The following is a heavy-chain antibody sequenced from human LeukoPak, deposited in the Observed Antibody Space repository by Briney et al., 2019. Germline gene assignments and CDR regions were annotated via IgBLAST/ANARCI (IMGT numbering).Heavy chain of an antibody. CDR3: AREGYDFWSGYYNFDY. D-gene: IGHD3-3*01. Sequence: SETLSLTCTVSGGSISSYYWSWIRRPAGKGLEWIGRIYTSGSTNYNPSLKSRVTMSVDTSKNQFSLKLSSVTAADTAVYYCAREGYDFWSGYYNFDYWGQGTLVTVSS. CDR2: IYTSGST. V-gene: IGHV4-4*07. J-gene: IGHJ4*02. CDR1: GGSISSYY.